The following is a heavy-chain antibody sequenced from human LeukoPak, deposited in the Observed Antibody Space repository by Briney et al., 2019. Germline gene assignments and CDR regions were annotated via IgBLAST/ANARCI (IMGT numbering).Heavy chain of an antibody. CDR3: ARGGHRRYYYTSGSAFDP. CDR2: ISAYNGNT. CDR1: GYTFTNYG. J-gene: IGHJ5*02. Sequence: ASVKVSCKASGYTFTNYGISWVRQAPGQGLEWMGWISAYNGNTHYAQNLQGRVTMTTDTSTSTAYMELKSLRSDDTAVYYCARGGHRRYYYTSGSAFDPWGQGTLVTVSS. V-gene: IGHV1-18*01. D-gene: IGHD3-10*01.